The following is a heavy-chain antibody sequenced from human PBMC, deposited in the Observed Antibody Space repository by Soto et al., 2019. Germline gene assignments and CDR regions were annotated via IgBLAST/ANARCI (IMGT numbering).Heavy chain of an antibody. J-gene: IGHJ4*02. Sequence: QITLKESGPTLVKPTQTLTLTCTFSGFSLSTSGVGVGWIRQPPVMALEWLALIYWDDDKRYSPSLKSRLTITKDTSKNQVVLTMTNMDPVDTATYYCAHSPQGSYGPPTFDYWGQGTLVTVSS. CDR3: AHSPQGSYGPPTFDY. CDR2: IYWDDDK. D-gene: IGHD5-18*01. CDR1: GFSLSTSGVG. V-gene: IGHV2-5*02.